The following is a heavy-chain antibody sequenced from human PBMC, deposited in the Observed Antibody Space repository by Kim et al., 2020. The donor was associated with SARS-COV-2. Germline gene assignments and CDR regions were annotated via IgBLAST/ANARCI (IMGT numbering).Heavy chain of an antibody. V-gene: IGHV4-34*01. CDR1: GGSFSGYY. J-gene: IGHJ5*02. CDR3: ARNGRYFDWLVTPNCFDP. CDR2: INNSGST. D-gene: IGHD3-9*01. Sequence: SETLSLTCAVYGGSFSGYYWSWIRQPPGNGLEWIGEINNSGSTNYNPSLKSRVTISVDTSKNQFSLKLSSVTAADTAVYYCARNGRYFDWLVTPNCFDP.